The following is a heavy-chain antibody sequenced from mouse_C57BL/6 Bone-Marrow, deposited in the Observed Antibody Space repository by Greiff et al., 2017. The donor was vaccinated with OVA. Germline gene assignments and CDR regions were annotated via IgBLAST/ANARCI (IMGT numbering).Heavy chain of an antibody. V-gene: IGHV3-6*01. CDR2: ISYDGSN. CDR3: ARGGFWFAY. CDR1: GYSITSGYY. J-gene: IGHJ3*01. Sequence: EVQLQESGPGLVKPSQSLSLTCSVTGYSITSGYYWNWIRQFPGNKLEWMGYISYDGSNNYNPSLKNRISITRDTSKNQFFLKLNSVTTEDTATYYCARGGFWFAYWGQGTLVTVSA.